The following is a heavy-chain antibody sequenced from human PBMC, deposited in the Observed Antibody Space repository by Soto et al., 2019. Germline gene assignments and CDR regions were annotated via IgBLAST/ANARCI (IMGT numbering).Heavy chain of an antibody. CDR3: AKGQHCSSTSCYFYYYGVDV. V-gene: IGHV3-30*18. CDR2: ISYDGSNK. D-gene: IGHD2-2*01. Sequence: QVQLVESGGGVVQPGRSLRLSCAASGFTFSTYGMHWVRQAPDKGLEWVAVISYDGSNKFYADSVKGRLTISRDNSKNTLYLQMNSLRAEDTAVYYCAKGQHCSSTSCYFYYYGVDVWGQGTTVAVSS. CDR1: GFTFSTYG. J-gene: IGHJ6*02.